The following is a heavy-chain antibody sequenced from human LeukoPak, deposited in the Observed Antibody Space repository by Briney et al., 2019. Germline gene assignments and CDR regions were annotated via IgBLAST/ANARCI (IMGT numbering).Heavy chain of an antibody. Sequence: GGSLRLSCAASGFTFSSYGMHWVRQAPGKGLEWVAFTRYDGSNKYYADSVKGRFTISRDNSKNTLYLQMNSLRAEDTAVYYCAKGPHYFDYWGQGTLVTVSS. J-gene: IGHJ4*02. CDR2: TRYDGSNK. CDR1: GFTFSSYG. CDR3: AKGPHYFDY. V-gene: IGHV3-30*02.